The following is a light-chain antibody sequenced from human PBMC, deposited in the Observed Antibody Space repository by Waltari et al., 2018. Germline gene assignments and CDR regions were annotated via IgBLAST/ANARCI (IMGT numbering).Light chain of an antibody. CDR1: QGIRNS. CDR2: SAS. Sequence: TCRASQGIRNSLAWYQQKPGKAPKLLLYSASRLESGVPSRFSGSGSGTDYTLTISSLQPEDFATYYSQQYYSTPRTFGQGTKVEIK. CDR3: QQYYSTPRT. V-gene: IGKV1-NL1*01. J-gene: IGKJ1*01.